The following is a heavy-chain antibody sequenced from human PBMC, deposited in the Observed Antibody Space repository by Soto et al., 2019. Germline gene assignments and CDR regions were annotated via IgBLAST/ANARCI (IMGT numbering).Heavy chain of an antibody. D-gene: IGHD2-2*01. Sequence: VKVSCKTSGYTFFNYGIPWVRQAPGQPLEWLGWISLYSDGTNYAQKFQGRVSMTTDTSTTTAYMELRSLRSDDTAVYYCARVVPGAEAWFGPWGQGTLVTVSS. CDR3: ARVVPGAEAWFGP. V-gene: IGHV1-18*01. CDR2: ISLYSDGT. J-gene: IGHJ5*02. CDR1: GYTFFNYG.